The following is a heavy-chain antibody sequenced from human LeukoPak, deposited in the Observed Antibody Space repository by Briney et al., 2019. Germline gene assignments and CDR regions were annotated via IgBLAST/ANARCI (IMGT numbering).Heavy chain of an antibody. J-gene: IGHJ4*02. V-gene: IGHV3-20*04. D-gene: IGHD6-19*01. CDR3: AKDTTGWPFY. CDR2: INWNGGST. CDR1: GFTFDDYG. Sequence: PGGSLRLSCAASGFTFDDYGMSWVRQAPGKGLEWVSGINWNGGSTGYADSVKGRFTISRDNSKNTLYLQMNSLRAEDTAVYYCAKDTTGWPFYWGQGTLVTVSS.